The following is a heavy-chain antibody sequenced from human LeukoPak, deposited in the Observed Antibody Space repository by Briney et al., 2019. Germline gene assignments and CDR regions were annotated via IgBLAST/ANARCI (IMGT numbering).Heavy chain of an antibody. D-gene: IGHD2-2*01. CDR3: ARGGSVKYSTHGGFDY. J-gene: IGHJ4*02. V-gene: IGHV1-8*02. CDR1: GYTFTSYD. CDR2: MNPNSGNI. Sequence: GASVKVSCKASGYTFTSYDINWVRQATGQGLEWMGWMNPNSGNIGYAQKFQGRVTMTRDTSISTAYMELSRLRSDDTAVYYCARGGSVKYSTHGGFDYWGQGTLVTVSS.